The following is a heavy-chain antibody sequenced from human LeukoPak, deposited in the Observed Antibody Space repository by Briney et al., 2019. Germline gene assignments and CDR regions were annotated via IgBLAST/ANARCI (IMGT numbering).Heavy chain of an antibody. CDR2: IYYSGST. CDR3: ARYDYGDYFAFDI. D-gene: IGHD4-17*01. J-gene: IGHJ3*02. CDR1: GGSISSYY. V-gene: IGHV4-59*06. Sequence: SETLSLTCTVSGGSISSYYWSWIRQHPGKGLEWIGYIYYSGSTYYNPSLKSRVTISVDTSKNQFSLKLSSVTAADTAVYYCARYDYGDYFAFDIWGQGTMVTVSS.